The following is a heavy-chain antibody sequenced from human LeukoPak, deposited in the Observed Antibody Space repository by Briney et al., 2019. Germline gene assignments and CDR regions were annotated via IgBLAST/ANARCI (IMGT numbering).Heavy chain of an antibody. Sequence: GGSLRLSCAASGFSFNYYDMNWLRQAPGKGLEWVSAISGSDGSTYYADSVKGRFTISRDNSKNTLYLQMNSLRAEDTAVYYCAKAGDYSYSVYWGQGTLVTVSS. CDR2: ISGSDGST. V-gene: IGHV3-23*01. CDR1: GFSFNYYD. D-gene: IGHD4-11*01. J-gene: IGHJ4*02. CDR3: AKAGDYSYSVY.